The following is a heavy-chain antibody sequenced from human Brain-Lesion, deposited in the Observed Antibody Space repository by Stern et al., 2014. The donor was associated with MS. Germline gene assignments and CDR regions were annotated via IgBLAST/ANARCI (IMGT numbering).Heavy chain of an antibody. D-gene: IGHD4-17*01. CDR3: ARIGDDDGDFRLCY. V-gene: IGHV4-31*03. CDR2: IYHTGST. Sequence: VHLVESGPGLVKPSQTLSLTCTVSGGSISSGGYSRSWIRQPPGKGLEWVGYIYHTGSTYYNPSLKSRLDISVDTSKNQFSLKVRSVTAADTAVYYCARIGDDDGDFRLCYWGQGTLVTVSS. J-gene: IGHJ4*02. CDR1: GGSISSGGYS.